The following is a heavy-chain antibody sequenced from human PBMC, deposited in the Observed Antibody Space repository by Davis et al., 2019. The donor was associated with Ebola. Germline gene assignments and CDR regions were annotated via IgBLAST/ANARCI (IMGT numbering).Heavy chain of an antibody. V-gene: IGHV3-30*02. CDR2: IRFDGSDK. Sequence: GGSLRLSCAASGFTFRNFAMHWVRQAPGKGLEWVAFIRFDGSDKFYVESVKGRFTISRDNSKNTLFLQMNSLRPEDTAVYYCARSTAMVRWGQGTLVTVSS. D-gene: IGHD5-18*01. CDR1: GFTFRNFA. CDR3: ARSTAMVR. J-gene: IGHJ4*02.